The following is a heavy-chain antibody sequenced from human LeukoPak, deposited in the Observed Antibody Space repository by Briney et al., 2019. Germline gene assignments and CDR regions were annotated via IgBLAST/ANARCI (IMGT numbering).Heavy chain of an antibody. Sequence: GESLKISCKGSGYSFTSYWIGWGRQMPGTGLEGMGIIYPGDSDTRYSPSFRGQVTISADKSITTAYLQWSSLTASDTAMYYCAREEPRGSFHWGQGTLVTVSS. J-gene: IGHJ4*02. CDR1: GYSFTSYW. D-gene: IGHD1-26*01. CDR3: AREEPRGSFH. V-gene: IGHV5-51*01. CDR2: IYPGDSDT.